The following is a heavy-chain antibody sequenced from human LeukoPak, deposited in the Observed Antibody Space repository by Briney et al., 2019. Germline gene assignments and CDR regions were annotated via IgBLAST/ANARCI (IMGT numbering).Heavy chain of an antibody. J-gene: IGHJ3*02. Sequence: PGGSLRLSCAASGFTFSSYGMHWVRQAPGKGLEWVAFIRYDGSNKYYADSVKGRSTISRDNSKNTLYLQMNSLRAEDTAVYYCARMVRGVFDIWGQGTMVTVSS. CDR2: IRYDGSNK. D-gene: IGHD3-10*01. CDR1: GFTFSSYG. V-gene: IGHV3-30*02. CDR3: ARMVRGVFDI.